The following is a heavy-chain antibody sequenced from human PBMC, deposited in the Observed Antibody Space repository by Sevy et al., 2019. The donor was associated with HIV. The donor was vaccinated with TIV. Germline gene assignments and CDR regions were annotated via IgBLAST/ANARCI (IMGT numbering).Heavy chain of an antibody. CDR3: XXXXXXXXXWYPLY. V-gene: IGHV3-30-3*01. CDR2: IPYEGTET. J-gene: IGHJ4*01. D-gene: IGHD2-2*01. CDR1: GFAFSSHA. Sequence: GGSLRLSCAASGFAFSSHAMHWVRQAPGKGLEWVAVIPYEGTETFYAASVEGRFTISRDNSKNMLSLQINSLRPEDXXXXXXXXXXXXXXXWYPLYWGHGTLVTVSS.